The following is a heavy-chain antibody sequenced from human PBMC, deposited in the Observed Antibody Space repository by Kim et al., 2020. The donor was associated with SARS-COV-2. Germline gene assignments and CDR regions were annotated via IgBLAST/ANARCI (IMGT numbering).Heavy chain of an antibody. CDR1: GFTFDDYA. Sequence: GGSLRLSCAASGFTFDDYAMHWVRQAPGKGLEWVSGISWNSGSIGYADSVKGRFTISRDNAKNSLYLQMNSLRAEDTALYYCAKDSSPYTMVRGVMLDWGQGTLVTVSS. D-gene: IGHD3-10*01. J-gene: IGHJ4*02. CDR3: AKDSSPYTMVRGVMLD. CDR2: ISWNSGSI. V-gene: IGHV3-9*01.